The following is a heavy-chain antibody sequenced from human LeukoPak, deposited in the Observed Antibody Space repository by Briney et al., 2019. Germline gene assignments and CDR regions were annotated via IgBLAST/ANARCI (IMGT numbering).Heavy chain of an antibody. V-gene: IGHV1-2*02. D-gene: IGHD3-3*01. CDR2: INANSGGT. Sequence: ASVKVSCKASGYTFTGYYIHWVRQAPGQGLEWMGWINANSGGTNYAQKFQGRVTMTRDTSISTAYMELSRLRSDDTAVYYCAVGGQYYDFWSGFYINWFDPWGQGTLVTVSS. CDR1: GYTFTGYY. CDR3: AVGGQYYDFWSGFYINWFDP. J-gene: IGHJ5*02.